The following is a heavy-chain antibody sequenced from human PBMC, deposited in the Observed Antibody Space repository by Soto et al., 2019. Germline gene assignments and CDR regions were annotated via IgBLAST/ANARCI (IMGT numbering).Heavy chain of an antibody. D-gene: IGHD3-9*01. V-gene: IGHV3-21*01. CDR2: ISSSSSYI. CDR1: GFTFSSYS. CDR3: ARGLDFDWLWVLGY. Sequence: GGSLRLSCAASGFTFSSYSMNWVRQAPGKGLEWVSSISSSSSYIYYADSVKGRFTISRDNAKNSLYLQMNSLRAEDTAVYYCARGLDFDWLWVLGYWGQGTLVTVSS. J-gene: IGHJ4*02.